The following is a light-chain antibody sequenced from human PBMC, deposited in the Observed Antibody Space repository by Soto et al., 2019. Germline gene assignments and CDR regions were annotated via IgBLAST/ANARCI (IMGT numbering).Light chain of an antibody. J-gene: IGKJ4*01. CDR3: QQYESYSPLT. Sequence: DIQMTQSPSTLSASVGDTVTITCRASQTISDWLAWYQQRPGKAPKLLIFKSSSLEVGVPSRFSGSGSGTDFTLTINSRQPDDFATYYCQQYESYSPLTFGGGTKVDI. CDR2: KSS. V-gene: IGKV1-5*03. CDR1: QTISDW.